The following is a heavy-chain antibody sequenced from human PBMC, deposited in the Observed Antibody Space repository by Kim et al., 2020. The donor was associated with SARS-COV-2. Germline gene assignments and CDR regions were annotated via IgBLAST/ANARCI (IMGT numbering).Heavy chain of an antibody. CDR2: ISSSSTTI. V-gene: IGHV3-48*02. J-gene: IGHJ2*01. CDR1: GFTFSSYS. Sequence: GGSLRLSCAATGFTFSSYSMSWVRQAPGKGLEWVSYISSSSTTIYFADSVKGRFTISRDNARKSVYLQMNSLRDEDTAVYYCARGLKPTYWFFDLWGRGTLVTVSS. CDR3: ARGLKPTYWFFDL.